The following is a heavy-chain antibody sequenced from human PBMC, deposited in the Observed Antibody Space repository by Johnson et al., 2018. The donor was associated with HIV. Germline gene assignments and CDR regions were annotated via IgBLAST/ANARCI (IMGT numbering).Heavy chain of an antibody. CDR1: GFTFSSYA. D-gene: IGHD3-16*01. Sequence: QVQLVESRGGVVQPGSSRRLSCAASGFTFSSYAMHWVRQAPGQGLEWVAVISSDGSNKYYADSVTGRFTISRDNSKNTLYLQMNSLRAEDTAVYYCASLGLDLLVKAPLSVVFDAFDIWGQGTMVTVSS. CDR3: ASLGLDLLVKAPLSVVFDAFDI. J-gene: IGHJ3*02. CDR2: ISSDGSNK. V-gene: IGHV3-30-3*01.